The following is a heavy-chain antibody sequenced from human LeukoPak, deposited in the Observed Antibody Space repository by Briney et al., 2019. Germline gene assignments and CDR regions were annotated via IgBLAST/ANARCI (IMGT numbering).Heavy chain of an antibody. J-gene: IGHJ4*02. D-gene: IGHD5/OR15-5a*01. CDR3: ARDFGGFVYPTPFDY. Sequence: GGSLRLSCAASGFTFDNYWMSWVRQAPGKGLEWVANIKQDGSEKFYVDSVKGRFTICRDNAKNSLCLQMNSLRAEDTAVYYCARDFGGFVYPTPFDYWGQGALVTVSS. CDR2: IKQDGSEK. V-gene: IGHV3-7*01. CDR1: GFTFDNYW.